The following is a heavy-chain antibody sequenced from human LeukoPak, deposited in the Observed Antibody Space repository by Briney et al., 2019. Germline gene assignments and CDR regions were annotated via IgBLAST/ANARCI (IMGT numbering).Heavy chain of an antibody. CDR3: AREKPSGYDFGQYYFDY. Sequence: SVMVSCKASGGTFSSYAISWVRQAPGQGLEWMGRIIPILGIANYAQKFQGRVTITADKSTSTAYMELSSLRSEDTAVYYCAREKPSGYDFGQYYFDYWGQGTLVTVSS. J-gene: IGHJ4*02. V-gene: IGHV1-69*04. CDR2: IIPILGIA. D-gene: IGHD5-12*01. CDR1: GGTFSSYA.